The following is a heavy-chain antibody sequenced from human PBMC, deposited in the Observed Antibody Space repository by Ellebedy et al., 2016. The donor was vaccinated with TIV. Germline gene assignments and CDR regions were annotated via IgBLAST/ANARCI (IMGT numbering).Heavy chain of an antibody. V-gene: IGHV4-39*01. D-gene: IGHD3-10*01. CDR2: IYYSGST. CDR1: GGSISRSSYY. CDR3: ARWFGELLYVRWFDP. J-gene: IGHJ5*02. Sequence: SETLSLTCTVSGGSISRSSYYWGWIRQPPQKGLEWIGSIYYSGSTYYNPSLKSRVTISVDTSKNQFYLRLTSVTAADTAVYYCARWFGELLYVRWFDPWGQGTLVTVSS.